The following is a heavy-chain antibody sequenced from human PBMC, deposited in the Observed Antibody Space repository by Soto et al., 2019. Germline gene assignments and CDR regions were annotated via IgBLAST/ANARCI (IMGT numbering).Heavy chain of an antibody. CDR3: ARVPLSSGWSHHFDY. Sequence: PSETLSLTCTVSGGSISSYYWSWIRQPPGKGLEWIGYIYYSGSTNYNPSLKSRVTISVDTSKNQFSLKLSSVTAADTAVYYCARVPLSSGWSHHFDYSGQVTLVTVSS. CDR2: IYYSGST. J-gene: IGHJ4*02. D-gene: IGHD6-19*01. V-gene: IGHV4-59*01. CDR1: GGSISSYY.